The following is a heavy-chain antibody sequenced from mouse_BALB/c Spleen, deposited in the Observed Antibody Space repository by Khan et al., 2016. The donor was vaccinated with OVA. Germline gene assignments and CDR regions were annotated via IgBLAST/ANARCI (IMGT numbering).Heavy chain of an antibody. J-gene: IGHJ3*01. D-gene: IGHD2-10*02. CDR3: ARLERYGQLAN. Sequence: EVQLVESGGGLVQPGGSLILSCAASGFDFSRNWMSWARQAPGKGQEWIGEINPGSSTINYTPSLKEKFIISRDNAKNTLYLQMRKVRSEDTALYYCARLERYGQLANWGQGTLVTVVA. V-gene: IGHV4-2*02. CDR2: INPGSSTI. CDR1: GFDFSRNW.